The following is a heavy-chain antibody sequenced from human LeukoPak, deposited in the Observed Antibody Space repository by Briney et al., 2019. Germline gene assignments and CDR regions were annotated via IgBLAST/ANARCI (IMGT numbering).Heavy chain of an antibody. Sequence: PSETLSLTCIVPGGSINNYYWSWIRQPPGKGLEYIGYIYYSGSTNYNPSLKSRVTISVDTSKNQVSLRLSSVTAADPAVYYCARLRSAYCAGDCYSRHHQFDYWGQGTLVTVSS. CDR1: GGSINNYY. D-gene: IGHD2-21*02. CDR2: IYYSGST. J-gene: IGHJ4*02. CDR3: ARLRSAYCAGDCYSRHHQFDY. V-gene: IGHV4-59*08.